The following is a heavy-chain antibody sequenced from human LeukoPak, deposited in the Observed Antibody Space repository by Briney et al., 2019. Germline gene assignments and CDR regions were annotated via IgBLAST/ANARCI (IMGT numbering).Heavy chain of an antibody. CDR3: ARDPDYADYRFDY. CDR2: ISGSSTYI. Sequence: GGSLRLSCAVSGFTFSPYTMNWVRQAPGKGLEWVASISGSSTYIYYADSIKGRLTISRDNAKNSVYLEMNSLRAEDTAVYYCARDPDYADYRFDYWGQGTLVTVSS. V-gene: IGHV3-21*01. J-gene: IGHJ4*02. CDR1: GFTFSPYT. D-gene: IGHD4-17*01.